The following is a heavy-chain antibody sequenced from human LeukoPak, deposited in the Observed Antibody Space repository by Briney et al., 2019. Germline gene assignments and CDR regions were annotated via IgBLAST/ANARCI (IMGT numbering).Heavy chain of an antibody. CDR1: GGSISNTFYY. Sequence: SETLSLTCTVSGGSISNTFYYWGWIRQPPGKGLEWIGSINYSGSTYYNPSLKSRVTISVDTSKNQFSLKLSSVTVADTAVYYCARRRFVRGPDVVNPFDYWGQGTLVTVSS. V-gene: IGHV4-39*01. D-gene: IGHD2-8*01. CDR2: INYSGST. J-gene: IGHJ4*02. CDR3: ARRRFVRGPDVVNPFDY.